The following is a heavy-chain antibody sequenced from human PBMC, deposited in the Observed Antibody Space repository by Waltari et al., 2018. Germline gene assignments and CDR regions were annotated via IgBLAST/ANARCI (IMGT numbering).Heavy chain of an antibody. CDR3: ARVMVVAATTFDP. CDR2: INPNSGGT. J-gene: IGHJ5*02. V-gene: IGHV1-2*02. D-gene: IGHD2-15*01. CDR1: GYTFTGYY. Sequence: QVQLVQSGAEVKKPGASVKVSCKASGYTFTGYYMHWVRQAPGQGLEWMGWINPNSGGTNYAQKVQGRVTMTRDTSISTAYMELSRLRSDDTAVYYCARVMVVAATTFDPWGQGTLVTVSS.